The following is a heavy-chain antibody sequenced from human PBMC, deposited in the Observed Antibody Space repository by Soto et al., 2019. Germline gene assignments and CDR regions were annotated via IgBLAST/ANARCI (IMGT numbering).Heavy chain of an antibody. CDR2: IISSGGST. Sequence: EVQLLESGGGLVQPGGSLRLSCAASGFTFSTYAMNWVRQAPGKGLEWVSLIISSGGSTYYADSEKGRFTISRDNSKNTLYLQMNSLRADDTAVYYCAKAEGSRYGTEYYQHRGQSTLVTVSS. D-gene: IGHD6-13*01. V-gene: IGHV3-23*01. CDR3: AKAEGSRYGTEYYQH. CDR1: GFTFSTYA. J-gene: IGHJ1*01.